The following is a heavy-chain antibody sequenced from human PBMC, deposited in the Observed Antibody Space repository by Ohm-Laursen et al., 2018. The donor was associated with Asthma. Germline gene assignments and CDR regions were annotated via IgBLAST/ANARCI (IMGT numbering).Heavy chain of an antibody. CDR1: GFIFTNYG. V-gene: IGHV3-33*01. CDR2: IWYDGSNK. CDR3: ARDGSRSGHYPRPHDY. Sequence: LSLTCAASGFIFTNYGMHWVRQAPGKGLEWVAVIWYDGSNKYYGDSVKGRFTISRDNSKNTVDLQMNSLRAEDTAVYYCARDGSRSGHYPRPHDYWGQGTLVTVSS. D-gene: IGHD3-22*01. J-gene: IGHJ4*02.